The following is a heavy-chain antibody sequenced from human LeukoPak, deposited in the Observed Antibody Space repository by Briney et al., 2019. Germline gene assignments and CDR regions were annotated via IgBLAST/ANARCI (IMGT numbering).Heavy chain of an antibody. Sequence: PSETLSLTCAVSGGSISSGGYSWSWIRQPPGKGLEWIGYIYHSGSTYYNPSLKSRVTISVDRSKNQFSLKLSSVAAADTAVYYCGSGCDYSNNYYFDYWGQGTLVTVSS. CDR3: GSGCDYSNNYYFDY. D-gene: IGHD4-4*01. V-gene: IGHV4-30-2*01. J-gene: IGHJ4*02. CDR2: IYHSGST. CDR1: GGSISSGGYS.